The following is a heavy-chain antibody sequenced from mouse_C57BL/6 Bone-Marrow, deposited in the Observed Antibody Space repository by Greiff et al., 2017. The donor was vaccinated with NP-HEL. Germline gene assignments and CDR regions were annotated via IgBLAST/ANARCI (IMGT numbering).Heavy chain of an antibody. CDR3: ARYYDYDEAWFAY. CDR1: GYTFTSYW. V-gene: IGHV1-55*01. D-gene: IGHD2-4*01. CDR2: IYPGSGST. Sequence: QVQLQQPGAELVKPGASVKMSCKASGYTFTSYWITWVKQRPGHGLEWIGDIYPGSGSTNYNEKFKSKATLTVDTSSSTAYMQLSSLTSEDSAVYDCARYYDYDEAWFAYWGQGTLVTVSA. J-gene: IGHJ3*01.